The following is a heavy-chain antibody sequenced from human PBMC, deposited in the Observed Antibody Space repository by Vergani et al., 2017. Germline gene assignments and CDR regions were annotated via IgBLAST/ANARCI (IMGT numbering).Heavy chain of an antibody. CDR1: GGSISSYY. D-gene: IGHD6-13*01. CDR3: ARELGSSSWSQDAFDI. Sequence: QVQLQESGPGLVKPSETLSLTCTVSGGSISSYYWSWIRQPPGKGLEWIGYIYYSGSTNYNPSLKSRVTISVDTSKNQFSLKLSSVTAADTAVYYCARELGSSSWSQDAFDIWGQGTMVTVSS. J-gene: IGHJ3*02. CDR2: IYYSGST. V-gene: IGHV4-59*01.